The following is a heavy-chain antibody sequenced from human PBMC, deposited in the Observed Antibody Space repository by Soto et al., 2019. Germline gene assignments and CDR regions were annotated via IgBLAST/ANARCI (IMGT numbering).Heavy chain of an antibody. Sequence: QVQLVQSGAEVKKPGASVKVSCKASGYTFTSYGISWVRQAPGQGHEWMGWISAYNGNTNYAPKLQGRVTMTTDTSTSTAYMELRSLRSYDTAVYYCARVGPALELRDYYYYMDVWGKGTTVTVSS. CDR3: ARVGPALELRDYYYYMDV. D-gene: IGHD1-7*01. J-gene: IGHJ6*03. V-gene: IGHV1-18*01. CDR2: ISAYNGNT. CDR1: GYTFTSYG.